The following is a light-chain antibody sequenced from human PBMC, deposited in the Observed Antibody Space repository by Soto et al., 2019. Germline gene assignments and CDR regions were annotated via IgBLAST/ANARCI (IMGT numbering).Light chain of an antibody. J-gene: IGKJ4*01. Sequence: EIVLTQSPGTLSLFPGERATLSCRGSQSVSSSYLAWYQQKPGQAPRLLIYGASSRVTGIPDRFSGSGSGTDFTLTISRLEPEDFAVYYCQQYANSPLTFGGGTKVDIK. V-gene: IGKV3-20*01. CDR3: QQYANSPLT. CDR2: GAS. CDR1: QSVSSSY.